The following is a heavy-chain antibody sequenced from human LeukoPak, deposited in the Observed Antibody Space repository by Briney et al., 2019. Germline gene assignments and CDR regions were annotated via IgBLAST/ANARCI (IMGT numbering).Heavy chain of an antibody. D-gene: IGHD3-10*01. CDR3: ARDRPMVRGVIVNWFDP. V-gene: IGHV1-18*01. Sequence: ASVKVSFKASGYTFTSFGISWVRQAPGQGLEWMGWISAYNGNTNYAQKLQGRVAMTTDTSTSTAYMELRSLRSDDTAVYYCARDRPMVRGVIVNWFDPWGLGTLVTVSS. CDR2: ISAYNGNT. J-gene: IGHJ5*02. CDR1: GYTFTSFG.